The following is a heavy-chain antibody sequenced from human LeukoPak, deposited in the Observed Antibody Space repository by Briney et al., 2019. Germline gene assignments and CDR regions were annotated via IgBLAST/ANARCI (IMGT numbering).Heavy chain of an antibody. CDR2: ISSAGTDT. CDR3: ARAEFVWGTDADY. J-gene: IGHJ4*02. CDR1: GFTFDNKA. Sequence: PGGSLSLSCPASGFTFDNKAMYWVRQDPGKCLELVSFISSAGTDTYYADSVKGRFTISRDNNINSLYLQMNNLRSEDTALYYCARAEFVWGTDADYWGQGVLVAASS. V-gene: IGHV3-43*02. D-gene: IGHD3-16*01.